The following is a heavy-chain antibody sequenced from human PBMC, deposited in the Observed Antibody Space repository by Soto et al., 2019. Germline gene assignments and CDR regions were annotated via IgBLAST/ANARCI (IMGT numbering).Heavy chain of an antibody. CDR1: GGSISSYY. Sequence: TSETLSLTCTVSGGSISSYYWSWIRQPPGKGLEWIGYIYYSGSTNYNPSLKSRVTISVDTSKNQFSLKLNSVTAADTAVYYCARGVSRYYGSGSYLDYWGQGTLVTVSS. V-gene: IGHV4-59*01. CDR2: IYYSGST. CDR3: ARGVSRYYGSGSYLDY. J-gene: IGHJ4*02. D-gene: IGHD3-10*01.